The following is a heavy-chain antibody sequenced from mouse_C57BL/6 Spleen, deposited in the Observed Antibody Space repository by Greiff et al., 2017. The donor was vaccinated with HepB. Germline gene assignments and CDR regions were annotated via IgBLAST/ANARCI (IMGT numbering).Heavy chain of an antibody. CDR2: IDPENGAT. CDR1: GFNIKDDY. D-gene: IGHD2-13*01. Sequence: VQLQQSGAELVRPGASVKLSCTASGFNIKDDYMHWVQQRPEQGLEWIGWIDPENGATEYASKFQGKATITADTSSNTAYLQLSSLTSEDTAVYYCTTPSTMETRGFADWGPGTPVTVSA. J-gene: IGHJ3*01. CDR3: TTPSTMETRGFAD. V-gene: IGHV14-4*01.